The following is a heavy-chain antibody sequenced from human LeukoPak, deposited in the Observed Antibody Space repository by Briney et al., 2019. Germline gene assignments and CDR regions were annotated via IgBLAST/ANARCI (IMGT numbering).Heavy chain of an antibody. CDR1: GYSISSGYY. V-gene: IGHV4-38-2*02. CDR3: ARANCSGDSCYWGYYYYYYYMDV. Sequence: SETLSLTCTVSGYSISSGYYWGWIRQPPGKGLEWIGSIYHSGSTYYNPSLKSRVTISVDTSKNQFSLKLSSVTAADTAVYYCARANCSGDSCYWGYYYYYYYMDVWGKGTTVTVSS. CDR2: IYHSGST. J-gene: IGHJ6*03. D-gene: IGHD2-15*01.